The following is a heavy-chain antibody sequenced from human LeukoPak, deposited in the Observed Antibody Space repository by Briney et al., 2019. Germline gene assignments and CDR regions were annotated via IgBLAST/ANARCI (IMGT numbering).Heavy chain of an antibody. Sequence: SETLSLTCTVSGGSIRSYYWSWIRQPPGKGLEWMGYIYYSGSTYYNPSLKSRVTISVDTSKNQFSLKLSSVTAADTAVYYCARYTTVTYFDYWGQGTLVTVSS. V-gene: IGHV4-59*12. D-gene: IGHD4-17*01. CDR2: IYYSGST. CDR3: ARYTTVTYFDY. J-gene: IGHJ4*02. CDR1: GGSIRSYY.